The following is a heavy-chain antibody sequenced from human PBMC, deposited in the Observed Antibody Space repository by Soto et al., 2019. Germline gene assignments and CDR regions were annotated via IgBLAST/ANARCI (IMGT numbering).Heavy chain of an antibody. CDR2: IIPIFGTA. CDR3: ARVEWGSSSGGFDP. J-gene: IGHJ5*02. CDR1: GGTFSSYA. Sequence: QVQLVQSGAEVKKPGSSVKVSCKASGGTFSSYAISWVRQAPGQGLEWMGGIIPIFGTANYAQKFQGRVTINADKATSTAYMELSSLRAEDTAGDYCARVEWGSSSGGFDPWGQGTLVTVSS. V-gene: IGHV1-69*06. D-gene: IGHD6-6*01.